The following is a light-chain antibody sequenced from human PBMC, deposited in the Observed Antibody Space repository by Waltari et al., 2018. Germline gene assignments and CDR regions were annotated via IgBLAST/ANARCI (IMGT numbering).Light chain of an antibody. V-gene: IGLV3-1*01. CDR1: KLGDKS. CDR3: QVWDGITSTGV. CDR2: EDT. J-gene: IGLJ3*02. Sequence: SYELTQPPSVSVSSGQTAIITCSGDKLGDKSVCWYQQNPGQPPVLFIYEDTMRPSGIPERFSGSNSGNTATLTISGTQTLDEADYYCQVWDGITSTGVFGGGTRLTVL.